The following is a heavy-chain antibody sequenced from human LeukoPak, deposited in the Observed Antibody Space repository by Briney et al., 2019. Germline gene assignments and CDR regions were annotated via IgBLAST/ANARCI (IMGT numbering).Heavy chain of an antibody. CDR3: ARDLITIFPRC. D-gene: IGHD3-9*01. J-gene: IGHJ4*02. Sequence: GGSLRLSCAASGFTFSSYSMNWVRQAPGKGLEWVSYISSSSSTIYYADSVKGRFTISRDNAKNSLYLQMNSLRAEDTAAYYCARDLITIFPRCWGQGTLVTVSS. V-gene: IGHV3-48*01. CDR1: GFTFSSYS. CDR2: ISSSSSTI.